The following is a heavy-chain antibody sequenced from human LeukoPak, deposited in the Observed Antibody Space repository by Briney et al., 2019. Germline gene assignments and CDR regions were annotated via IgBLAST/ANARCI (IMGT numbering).Heavy chain of an antibody. V-gene: IGHV3-23*01. CDR1: GFTFSGYA. J-gene: IGHJ3*02. CDR3: ARVLGYYYDSSGSRGAFDI. Sequence: GGSLRLSCAASGFTFSGYAMSWVRQAPGKGLEWVSAISGSGGSTHYADSVKGRFTISRDNSKNTLYLQMNSLRAEDTAVYYCARVLGYYYDSSGSRGAFDIWGQGTMVTVSS. D-gene: IGHD3-22*01. CDR2: ISGSGGST.